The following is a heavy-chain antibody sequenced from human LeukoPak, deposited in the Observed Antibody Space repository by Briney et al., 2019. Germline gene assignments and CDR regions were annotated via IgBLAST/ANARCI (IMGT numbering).Heavy chain of an antibody. CDR1: GFTFSSYS. D-gene: IGHD3-9*01. CDR3: ARGRLGGHFNWMPSPPDY. CDR2: ISYNSGTI. J-gene: IGHJ4*02. V-gene: IGHV3-48*04. Sequence: GGSLRLSCAASGFTFSSYSMNWVRQAPGKGLEWLSYISYNSGTISYADSVKGRFTVSRDDAANSLYLQMTSLRVEDTAVYYCARGRLGGHFNWMPSPPDYWGQGALVTVSS.